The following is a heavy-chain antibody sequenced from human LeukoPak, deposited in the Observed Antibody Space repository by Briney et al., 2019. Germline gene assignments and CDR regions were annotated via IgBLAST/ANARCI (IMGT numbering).Heavy chain of an antibody. D-gene: IGHD3-10*01. J-gene: IGHJ4*02. CDR1: GFTFSNYS. Sequence: GGSLRLSCVVSGFTFSNYSMNWVRQAPGKGLEWVSYISSRSSSIYYLDSVKGRFTISRDNAKNSLYLQMNSLRDEDTAVYYCARSGGGPCDYWGQGTLVTVSS. V-gene: IGHV3-48*02. CDR3: ARSGGGPCDY. CDR2: ISSRSSSI.